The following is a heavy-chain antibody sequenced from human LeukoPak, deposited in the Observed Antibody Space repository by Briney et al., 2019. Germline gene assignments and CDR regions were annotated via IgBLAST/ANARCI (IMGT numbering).Heavy chain of an antibody. Sequence: PSETLSLTCTVSGGSISSSSYYWGWIRQPPGKGLEWIGSIYYSGSTYYNPSLKSRVTISVDTSKNQFSLKLSSVTAADTAVYYCARVLEDYYDSSGLIDYWGQGTLVTVSS. J-gene: IGHJ4*02. CDR3: ARVLEDYYDSSGLIDY. V-gene: IGHV4-39*07. CDR1: GGSISSSSYY. D-gene: IGHD3-22*01. CDR2: IYYSGST.